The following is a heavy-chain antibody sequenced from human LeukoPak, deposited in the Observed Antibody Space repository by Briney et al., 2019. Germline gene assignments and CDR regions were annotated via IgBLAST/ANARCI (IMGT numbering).Heavy chain of an antibody. J-gene: IGHJ1*01. D-gene: IGHD3-22*01. CDR3: AIMHGYYDGTGYWVQ. Sequence: GGSLRLSCAASGFTFASYGMSWVRQAPGKGLEWVSFITTNGGRTSYADSVEGRFTISRDNPRNTLYMQMNSLRGEDTAVYYCAIMHGYYDGTGYWVQWGQGTLVTVSS. V-gene: IGHV3-23*01. CDR1: GFTFASYG. CDR2: ITTNGGRT.